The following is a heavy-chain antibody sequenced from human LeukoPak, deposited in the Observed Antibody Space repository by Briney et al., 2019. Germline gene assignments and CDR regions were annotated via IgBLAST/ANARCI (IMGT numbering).Heavy chain of an antibody. Sequence: SETLSLTCAVSGGSISSSNWWSWVRQPPGKGLEWIGEIYHSGSTNYNPSLKSRVTISVDKSKNQFSLKLSSVTAADTAVYYCARGGDCSSTSCYRSATLDYWGQGTLVTVSS. CDR1: GGSISSSNW. J-gene: IGHJ4*02. CDR3: ARGGDCSSTSCYRSATLDY. D-gene: IGHD2-2*02. CDR2: IYHSGST. V-gene: IGHV4-4*02.